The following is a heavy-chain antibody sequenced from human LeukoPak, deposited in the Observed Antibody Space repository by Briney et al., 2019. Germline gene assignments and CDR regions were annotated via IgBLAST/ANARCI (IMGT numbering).Heavy chain of an antibody. D-gene: IGHD3-16*01. CDR1: GFTFSSYA. V-gene: IGHV3-23*01. J-gene: IGHJ4*02. CDR2: ISRSGGST. Sequence: GGSLRLSCAASGFTFSSYAMGWVRQAPGKGLEWVSGISRSGGSTYYADSVKGRFTISRDNSKNTLYLQMNSLRVEDTAVYYCARDSRSFIVMITEPRKNLVDYWGQGTLVTVSS. CDR3: ARDSRSFIVMITEPRKNLVDY.